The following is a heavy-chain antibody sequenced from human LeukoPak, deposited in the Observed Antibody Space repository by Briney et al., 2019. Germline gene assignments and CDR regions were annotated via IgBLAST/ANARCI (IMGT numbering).Heavy chain of an antibody. J-gene: IGHJ4*02. D-gene: IGHD3-10*01. CDR1: GYSFTSYW. V-gene: IGHV5-51*01. Sequence: GESLQISRQGSGYSFTSYWIGWVRQMPGKGLEWMGIIYPGDSDTRYSPSFQGQVTISADKSISTAYLQWSSLKASDTAMYYCARSFEGSPPGFDYWGQGTLVTVSS. CDR3: ARSFEGSPPGFDY. CDR2: IYPGDSDT.